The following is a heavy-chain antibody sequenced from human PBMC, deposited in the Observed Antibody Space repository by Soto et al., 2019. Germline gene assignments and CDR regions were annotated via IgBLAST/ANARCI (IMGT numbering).Heavy chain of an antibody. J-gene: IGHJ1*01. CDR2: FYWHDDK. D-gene: IGHD4-17*01. CDR1: GFSLSTTGVG. CDR3: AKRRSYGDFHH. V-gene: IGHV2-5*01. Sequence: QITLKESGPTLVKPTQTVTLTCTFSGFSLSTTGVGVGWIRQPPGKALEWLALFYWHDDKHYSPSLKSRLTFTRXTSKNQVVLTMTNMDPVDTATYYCAKRRSYGDFHHWGQGTLVTVSS.